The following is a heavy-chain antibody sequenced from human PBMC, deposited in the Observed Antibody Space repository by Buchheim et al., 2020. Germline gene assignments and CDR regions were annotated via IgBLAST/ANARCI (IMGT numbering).Heavy chain of an antibody. D-gene: IGHD3-10*01. V-gene: IGHV4-34*01. CDR3: ARDKYYGSGSASPGYYYYGMDV. Sequence: QVQLQESGPGLVKPSETLSLTCAVSGGSFSGYYCSWIRQPPGKGLEWSGEINHSGSTNYNPSLKSRVTISVDTSKNQFSLKLSSVTAADTAVYYCARDKYYGSGSASPGYYYYGMDVWGQGTT. CDR2: INHSGST. J-gene: IGHJ6*02. CDR1: GGSFSGYY.